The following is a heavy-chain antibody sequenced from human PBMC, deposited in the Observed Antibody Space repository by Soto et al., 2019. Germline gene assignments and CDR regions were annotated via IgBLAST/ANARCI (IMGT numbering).Heavy chain of an antibody. CDR2: INPSGGST. CDR3: AREITMIVVGPPDAFDI. Sequence: GASVKVSCKASGYTFTSYYMHWVRQAPGQGLEWMGIINPSGGSTSYAQKFQGRVTMTRDTSTSTVYMELSSLRSEDTAVYYCAREITMIVVGPPDAFDIWGQGTMVTVSS. J-gene: IGHJ3*02. V-gene: IGHV1-46*01. D-gene: IGHD3-22*01. CDR1: GYTFTSYY.